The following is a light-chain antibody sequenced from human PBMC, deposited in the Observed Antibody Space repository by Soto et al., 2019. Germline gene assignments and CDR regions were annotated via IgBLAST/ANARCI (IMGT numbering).Light chain of an antibody. CDR1: QSVSSY. CDR2: DAS. V-gene: IGKV3-11*01. Sequence: EIVLTQSPATLSLSPGERATLSCRASQSVSSYVAWYQQKPGQAPRHLIYDASNRATGIPARFSGSGSGTDFTLTISSLEPEDFAVYYCQQRSNSPTFGQGTKVEIK. CDR3: QQRSNSPT. J-gene: IGKJ1*01.